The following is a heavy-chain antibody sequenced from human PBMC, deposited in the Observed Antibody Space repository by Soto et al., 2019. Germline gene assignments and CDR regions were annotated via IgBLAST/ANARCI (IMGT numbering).Heavy chain of an antibody. Sequence: QVQLVQSGAEVKKPGSSVKVSCKASGGTFSSYAISWVRQAPGQGLEWMGGIIPIFGTANYAQKFQGRVTSTADETTNTAYMGLNSLRTEDTAGYYRAMGGDDYGDYVPSTWGQGTLVTVSS. V-gene: IGHV1-69*01. CDR3: AMGGDDYGDYVPST. J-gene: IGHJ5*02. D-gene: IGHD4-17*01. CDR2: IIPIFGTA. CDR1: GGTFSSYA.